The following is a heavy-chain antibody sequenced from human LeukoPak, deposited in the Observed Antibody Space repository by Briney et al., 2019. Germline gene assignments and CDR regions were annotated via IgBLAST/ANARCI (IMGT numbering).Heavy chain of an antibody. CDR3: ARARIAAAGTGPYYYGMDV. J-gene: IGHJ6*02. CDR2: IIPILGIA. CDR1: GGTFSSYA. Sequence: SVKVSCKASGGTFSSYAISWVRQAPGQGLEWMGRIIPILGIANYAQKFQGRVTITADKFTSTAYMELSSLRSEDTAVYYCARARIAAAGTGPYYYGMDVWGQGTTVTVSS. V-gene: IGHV1-69*04. D-gene: IGHD6-13*01.